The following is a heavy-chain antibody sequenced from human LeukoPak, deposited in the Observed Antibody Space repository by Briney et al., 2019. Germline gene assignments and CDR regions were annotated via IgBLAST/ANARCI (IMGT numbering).Heavy chain of an antibody. Sequence: GGSLRLSCAASGISFSSHGMHWVRQAPGKGLEWVAVIWYDGSNIYYADSVKGRFTISRDNSKNTLYLQMNSLRAEDPALYYCARARNDYDSNGFSLLDYWGQGTLVTVSS. CDR3: ARARNDYDSNGFSLLDY. J-gene: IGHJ4*02. V-gene: IGHV3-33*01. D-gene: IGHD3-22*01. CDR2: IWYDGSNI. CDR1: GISFSSHG.